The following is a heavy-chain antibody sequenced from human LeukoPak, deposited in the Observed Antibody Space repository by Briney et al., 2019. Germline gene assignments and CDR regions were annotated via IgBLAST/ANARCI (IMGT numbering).Heavy chain of an antibody. J-gene: IGHJ4*02. Sequence: AGGSLRLSCAASGFTFSTYWMHWVRQAPGKGLVWVSRINRDASSIAYADSVQGRFTISRDNAKNTLYLQMNNLRAEDTAVYYCAKDRYYYDSSGYGLDYWGQGTLVTVSS. V-gene: IGHV3-74*01. CDR3: AKDRYYYDSSGYGLDY. D-gene: IGHD3-22*01. CDR1: GFTFSTYW. CDR2: INRDASSI.